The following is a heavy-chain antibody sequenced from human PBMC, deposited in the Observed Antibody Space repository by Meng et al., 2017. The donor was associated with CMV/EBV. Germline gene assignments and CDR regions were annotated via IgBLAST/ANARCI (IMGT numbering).Heavy chain of an antibody. V-gene: IGHV3-15*01. Sequence: FTFSNGGMSGFRQVPGKGLEWIVRIKRKTDGGTTDYAAPVNCSFTISRDDSKNTLYLQMNSLKTEDTAVYYCTTIPSDYAFWSGYYWGQGTLVTVSS. J-gene: IGHJ4*02. D-gene: IGHD3-3*01. CDR3: TTIPSDYAFWSGYY. CDR1: FTFSNGG. CDR2: IKRKTDGGTT.